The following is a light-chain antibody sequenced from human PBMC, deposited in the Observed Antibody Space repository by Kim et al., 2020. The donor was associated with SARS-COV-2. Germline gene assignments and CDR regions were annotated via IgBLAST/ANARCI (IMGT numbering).Light chain of an antibody. CDR1: QSVSSN. J-gene: IGKJ1*01. CDR3: QQYNNWRT. CDR2: GAS. Sequence: VPPGERATLSCRASQSVSSNLAWYQQKPGQAPRLLIYGASTRATGIPARFSGGGSGTEFTLTISSLQSEDFAVYYCQQYNNWRTFGQGTKVDIK. V-gene: IGKV3-15*01.